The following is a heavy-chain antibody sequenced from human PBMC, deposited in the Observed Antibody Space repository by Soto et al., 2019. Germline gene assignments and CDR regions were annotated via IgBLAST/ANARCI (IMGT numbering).Heavy chain of an antibody. CDR1: GGSFSGYY. J-gene: IGHJ6*03. Sequence: SETLSLTCAVYGGSFSGYYWSWIRQPPGKGLEWIGEINHSGSTNYNPSLKSRVTISVDMSKNQFSLKLSSVTAADTAVYYCPYCGSTSCYYYYYMDVWGKGTTVTVSS. D-gene: IGHD2-2*01. CDR2: INHSGST. CDR3: PYCGSTSCYYYYYMDV. V-gene: IGHV4-34*01.